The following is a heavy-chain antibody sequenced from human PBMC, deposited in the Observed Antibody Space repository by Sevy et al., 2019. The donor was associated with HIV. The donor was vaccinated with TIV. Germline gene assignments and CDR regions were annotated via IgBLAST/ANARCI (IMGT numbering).Heavy chain of an antibody. CDR2: INPNRGGT. Sequence: ASVKVSCKASGYTFTGYYMHWVRQAPGQGLEWLGWINPNRGGTNYAQKFQGRVTMTRDTSISTAYMGLSRLRSDDTAVYYCARDPLERRYYFDYWGQGTLVTVSS. V-gene: IGHV1-2*02. J-gene: IGHJ4*02. CDR1: GYTFTGYY. D-gene: IGHD1-1*01. CDR3: ARDPLERRYYFDY.